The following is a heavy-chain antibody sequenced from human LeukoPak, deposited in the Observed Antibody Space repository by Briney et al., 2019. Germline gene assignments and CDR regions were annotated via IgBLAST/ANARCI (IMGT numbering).Heavy chain of an antibody. D-gene: IGHD2-21*02. V-gene: IGHV1-18*01. CDR1: GYTFTSYG. Sequence: ASVTVSCKASGYTFTSYGISWVRQAPGQGLEWMGWISAYNGNTNYAQKLQGRVTMTTDTSTSTAYMELRSLRSDDTAVYYCARHAIIVVVTAIDYWGQGTLVTVSS. J-gene: IGHJ4*02. CDR3: ARHAIIVVVTAIDY. CDR2: ISAYNGNT.